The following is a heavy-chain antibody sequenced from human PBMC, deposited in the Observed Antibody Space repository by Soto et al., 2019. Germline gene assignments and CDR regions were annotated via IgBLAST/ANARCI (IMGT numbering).Heavy chain of an antibody. CDR2: IIPIFGTA. Sequence: ASVKVSCKASGGTFSSYAISWVRQAPGQGFEWMGGIIPIFGTANYAQKFQGRVTITADESTSTAYMELSSLRSEDTAVYYCARGSYVDTAMVLREPFYFDYWGQGTLVTVSS. CDR1: GGTFSSYA. CDR3: ARGSYVDTAMVLREPFYFDY. V-gene: IGHV1-69*13. D-gene: IGHD5-18*01. J-gene: IGHJ4*02.